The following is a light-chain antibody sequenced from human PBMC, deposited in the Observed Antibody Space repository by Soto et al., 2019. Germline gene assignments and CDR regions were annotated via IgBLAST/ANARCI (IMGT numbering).Light chain of an antibody. V-gene: IGLV2-14*03. CDR2: NFL. CDR1: SSDVGGYNY. J-gene: IGLJ7*01. Sequence: QSVLTQPASVSGSPGQSITISCTGTSSDVGGYNYVSWYQHHPGTAPKLIIYNFLNRPSGISNHFSGSKSGNTASLTSSGLQAEYEADYYCSSYTSRSNVVFGGGTQLTVL. CDR3: SSYTSRSNVV.